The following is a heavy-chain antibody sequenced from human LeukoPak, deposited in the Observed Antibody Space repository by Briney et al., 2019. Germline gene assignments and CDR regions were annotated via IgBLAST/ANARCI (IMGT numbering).Heavy chain of an antibody. CDR2: INPNSGGT. D-gene: IGHD6-13*01. CDR1: GYTFTGYY. Sequence: GASVKVSCKASGYTFTGYYMHWVRQAPGQGLEWMGWINPNSGGTNYAQKFQGRVTMTRDTSISTAYMELSRLRSDDTAVYYCARVMYSSSTNWFDPWGQGTLVTVSS. V-gene: IGHV1-2*02. CDR3: ARVMYSSSTNWFDP. J-gene: IGHJ5*02.